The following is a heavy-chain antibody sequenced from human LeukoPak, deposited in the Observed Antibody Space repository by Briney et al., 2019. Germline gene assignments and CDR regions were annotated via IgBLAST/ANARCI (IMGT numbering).Heavy chain of an antibody. CDR2: INHSGST. J-gene: IGHJ4*02. CDR1: GGSFSGYY. D-gene: IGHD3-3*01. CDR3: ARGRVVTIFGVVIKKRTNFDY. Sequence: SETLSLTCAVYGGSFSGYYWSWIRQPPGKGLEWIGEINHSGSTNYNPSLKSRVTISVDTSKNQFSLKLSSVTAADTAVYYCARGRVVTIFGVVIKKRTNFDYWGQGTLVTVSS. V-gene: IGHV4-34*01.